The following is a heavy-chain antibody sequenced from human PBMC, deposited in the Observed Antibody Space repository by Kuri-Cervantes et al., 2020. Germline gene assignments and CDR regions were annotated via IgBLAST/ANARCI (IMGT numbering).Heavy chain of an antibody. CDR3: ARGNRGQWLVVLTSWPDY. J-gene: IGHJ4*02. CDR2: ISSTSSYI. CDR1: GFTFSTYS. D-gene: IGHD6-19*01. Sequence: GGSLRLSCAASGFTFSTYSMNWVRQAPGKGLEWVSSISSTSSYIYYADSVKGRFTISRDNAKNSLYLQMSSLRAEDTALYHCARGNRGQWLVVLTSWPDYWGQGTLVTVSS. V-gene: IGHV3-21*01.